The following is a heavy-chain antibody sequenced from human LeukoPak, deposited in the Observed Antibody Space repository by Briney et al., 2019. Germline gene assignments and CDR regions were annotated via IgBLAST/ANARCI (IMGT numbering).Heavy chain of an antibody. J-gene: IGHJ5*02. CDR1: GFTFSSYS. CDR2: ISSSSSYI. V-gene: IGHV3-21*01. Sequence: GGSLRLSCAASGFTFSSYSMNWVRQAPGKGLEWVSSISSSSSYIYYADSVKGRFTISRDNAKNSLYLQMNSLRAEDTAVYYCAKGPASVVTPSWFDPWGQGTLVTVSS. D-gene: IGHD4-23*01. CDR3: AKGPASVVTPSWFDP.